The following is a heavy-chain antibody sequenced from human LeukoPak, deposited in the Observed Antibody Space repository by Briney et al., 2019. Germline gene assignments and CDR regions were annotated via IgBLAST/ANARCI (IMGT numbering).Heavy chain of an antibody. CDR2: IIPIFGTA. J-gene: IGHJ3*02. Sequence: ASVKVSCKASGGTFSSYAISWVRQAPGQGLEWMGGIIPIFGTANYAQKFQGRVTITADESTSTACMELSSLRSEDTAVYYCARARYSSSWYRDAFDIWGQGTMVTVSS. CDR1: GGTFSSYA. D-gene: IGHD6-13*01. V-gene: IGHV1-69*13. CDR3: ARARYSSSWYRDAFDI.